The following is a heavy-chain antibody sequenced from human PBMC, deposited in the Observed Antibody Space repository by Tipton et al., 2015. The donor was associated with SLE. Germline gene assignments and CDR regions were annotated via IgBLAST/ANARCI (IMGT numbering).Heavy chain of an antibody. V-gene: IGHV3-66*02. Sequence: SLRLSCAASGFTVSSNYMSWVRQAPGKGLEWVSIIYSGGSTYYADSVKGRFTTSRDNSKNTLYLQMNSLRAEDRAVYYCVLALGYWGQGTLVTVSS. J-gene: IGHJ4*02. CDR1: GFTVSSNY. D-gene: IGHD6-6*01. CDR2: IYSGGST. CDR3: VLALGY.